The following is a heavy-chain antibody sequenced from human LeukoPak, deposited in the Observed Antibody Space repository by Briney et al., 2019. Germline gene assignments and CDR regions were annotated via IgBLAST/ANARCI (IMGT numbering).Heavy chain of an antibody. CDR2: VSYDGTDE. D-gene: IGHD3-10*01. CDR1: GFNFNTYA. CDR3: AREGVWFGDRSPYFDH. J-gene: IGHJ4*02. V-gene: IGHV3-30*04. Sequence: PGGSLRLSCTVSGFNFNTYAVHWVRQAPGGGLEWVAVVSYDGTDEYYADSVRGRFTISRDNSKNTLFLQMNSLKSGDTAVYYCAREGVWFGDRSPYFDHWGQGTLVTVSS.